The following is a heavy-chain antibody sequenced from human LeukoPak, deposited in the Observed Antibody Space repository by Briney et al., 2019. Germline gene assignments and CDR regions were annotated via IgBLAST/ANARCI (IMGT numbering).Heavy chain of an antibody. CDR2: IQYNGGSK. CDR1: GFTFSSYG. V-gene: IGHV3-30*02. Sequence: PGGSLRLSCAASGFTFSSYGMHWVRQAPCKGLEWVASIQYNGGSKYYADSVKGRFTISRDNSKNTLYLQMNSLGTEDTAVYYCAPRGIAVAGPFDYWGQGTLVTVSS. J-gene: IGHJ4*02. CDR3: APRGIAVAGPFDY. D-gene: IGHD6-19*01.